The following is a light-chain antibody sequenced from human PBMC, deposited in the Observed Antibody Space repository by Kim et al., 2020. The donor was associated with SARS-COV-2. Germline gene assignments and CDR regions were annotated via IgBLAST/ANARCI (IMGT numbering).Light chain of an antibody. Sequence: DIQMTQSPSTLSASVGDRVTITCRASQSISSWLAWYQQKPGKAPRLLIYQASSLVNGVPSRFSGSASGTEFTLTISSLQPDDFATYYCQHYNSYGTIGQGTKVDIK. CDR3: QHYNSYGT. V-gene: IGKV1-5*03. CDR1: QSISSW. J-gene: IGKJ1*01. CDR2: QAS.